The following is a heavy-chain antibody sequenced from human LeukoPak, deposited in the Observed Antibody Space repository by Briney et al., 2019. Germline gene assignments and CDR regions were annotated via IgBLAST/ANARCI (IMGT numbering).Heavy chain of an antibody. Sequence: PVASVKVSCKASGYTFTSYDINWVRQATGQGLEWMGWMNPNSGNTGYAQKFQGRVTMTRNTSISTAYMELSSLRSEDTAVYYCARGGGYDYVWGSYRYSPSDYWGQGTLVTVSS. CDR1: GYTFTSYD. CDR2: MNPNSGNT. V-gene: IGHV1-8*01. CDR3: ARGGGYDYVWGSYRYSPSDY. D-gene: IGHD3-16*02. J-gene: IGHJ4*02.